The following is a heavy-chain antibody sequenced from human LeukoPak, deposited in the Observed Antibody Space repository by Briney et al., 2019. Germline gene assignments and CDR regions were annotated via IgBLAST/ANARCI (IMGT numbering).Heavy chain of an antibody. CDR1: GDSLWSYY. CDR3: ARDAAGTMIVVVTVFDY. CDR2: IYSSENT. Sequence: SETLSLTCTVSGDSLWSYYWTWIRQPPGKGPEWIGYIYSSENTNYNPSLKSRVTMSIDTSKNQFSLRLSSVTAADTAVYYCARDAAGTMIVVVTVFDYWGQGTLVTVSS. J-gene: IGHJ4*02. V-gene: IGHV4-59*01. D-gene: IGHD3-22*01.